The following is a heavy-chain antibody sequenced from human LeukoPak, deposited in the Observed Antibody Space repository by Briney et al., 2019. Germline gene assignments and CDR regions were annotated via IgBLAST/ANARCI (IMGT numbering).Heavy chain of an antibody. D-gene: IGHD2-15*01. Sequence: GGSLRLSCAASGFTFSNYPMSWVRQAPGKGLEWVSAISDSGAGTYYADSVKGRFTISRDNSKNTLYLQMNSLRVEDTAVYYCAKDHLYCPGGSCYGDYWGQGTLVTVSS. CDR3: AKDHLYCPGGSCYGDY. CDR1: GFTFSNYP. CDR2: ISDSGAGT. V-gene: IGHV3-23*01. J-gene: IGHJ4*02.